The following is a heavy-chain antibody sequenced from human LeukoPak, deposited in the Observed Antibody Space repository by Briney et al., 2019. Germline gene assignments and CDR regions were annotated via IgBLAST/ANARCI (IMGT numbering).Heavy chain of an antibody. Sequence: ASVKVSCKASGGTFSSYAISWVRQAPGQGLEWMGGIIPIFGTANYAQKFQGRVTITADESTSTAYMELSSLRSEDTAVYYCARERNSGYERGYYMDVWGKGTTVTVSS. CDR3: ARERNSGYERGYYMDV. D-gene: IGHD5-12*01. J-gene: IGHJ6*03. CDR2: IIPIFGTA. CDR1: GGTFSSYA. V-gene: IGHV1-69*13.